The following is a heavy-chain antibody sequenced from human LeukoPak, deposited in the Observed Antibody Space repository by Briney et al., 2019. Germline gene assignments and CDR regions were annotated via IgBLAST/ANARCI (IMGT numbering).Heavy chain of an antibody. J-gene: IGHJ4*02. CDR1: GYTFTGYY. D-gene: IGHD4-17*01. CDR2: INPNSGTT. Sequence: ASVKVSCKGSGYTFTGYYMHWVRQAPGQGLEWMGWINPNSGTTNYAQKFQGRVTVTRDTSISTAYMELSRLESDDTAVYYCARDLTTTPTWDFDYWGQGTLVTVSS. CDR3: ARDLTTTPTWDFDY. V-gene: IGHV1-2*02.